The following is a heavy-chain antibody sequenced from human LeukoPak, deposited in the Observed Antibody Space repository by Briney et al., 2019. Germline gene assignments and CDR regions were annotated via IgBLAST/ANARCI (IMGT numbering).Heavy chain of an antibody. V-gene: IGHV3-74*01. J-gene: IGHJ3*01. D-gene: IGHD6-25*01. CDR2: VDGPGDWT. CDR1: GFTFSSHW. CDR3: AREVFEGQRQSDAFDV. Sequence: GGSLRLSCAASGFTFSSHWMHWVRQAPGEGLVWVSRVDGPGDWTHYADSVRGRFIISRDNAENTISLQMNNLRAEDTAVYFCAREVFEGQRQSDAFDVWGQGTMVAVSS.